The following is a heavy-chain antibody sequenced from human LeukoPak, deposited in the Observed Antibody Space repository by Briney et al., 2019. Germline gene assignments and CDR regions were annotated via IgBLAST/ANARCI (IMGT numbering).Heavy chain of an antibody. Sequence: SETLSLTCTVSGGSISIYYWSWIRQPPGKGLEWIGYIYYSGSTNYNPSLKSRVTISVDTSKNQFSLKLSSVTAADTAVYYCASFGGRGRPFDYWGQGTLVTVSS. D-gene: IGHD1-26*01. CDR3: ASFGGRGRPFDY. J-gene: IGHJ4*02. CDR1: GGSISIYY. V-gene: IGHV4-59*01. CDR2: IYYSGST.